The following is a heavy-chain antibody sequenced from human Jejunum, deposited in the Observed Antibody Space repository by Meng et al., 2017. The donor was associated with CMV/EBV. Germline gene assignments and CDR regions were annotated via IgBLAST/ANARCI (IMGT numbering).Heavy chain of an antibody. CDR3: AKDPSGYSPYYSDY. V-gene: IGHV3-21*01. Sequence: GFSFSAFNMNWVRQAPGKGLEWVASISSTSSYIYYADSLKGRFTISRDNAKNSLYLQMNSLRAEDTAVYYCAKDPSGYSPYYSDYWGQGTLVTVSS. D-gene: IGHD3-3*01. CDR2: ISSTSSYI. J-gene: IGHJ4*02. CDR1: GFSFSAFN.